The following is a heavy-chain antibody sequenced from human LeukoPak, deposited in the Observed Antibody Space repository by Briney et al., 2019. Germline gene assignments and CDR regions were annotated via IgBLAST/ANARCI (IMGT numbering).Heavy chain of an antibody. D-gene: IGHD1-7*01. Sequence: ASVKVSCKASGYTFTGYYMHWVRQAPGQGLEWMGWINPNSGGTNYAQKFQGRVTMTRDTSISTAYMELSRLRSDDTAVYYCARDGSYNWNSSLYYYYYGMDVWGQGTTVTVSS. CDR3: ARDGSYNWNSSLYYYYYGMDV. V-gene: IGHV1-2*02. CDR2: INPNSGGT. J-gene: IGHJ6*02. CDR1: GYTFTGYY.